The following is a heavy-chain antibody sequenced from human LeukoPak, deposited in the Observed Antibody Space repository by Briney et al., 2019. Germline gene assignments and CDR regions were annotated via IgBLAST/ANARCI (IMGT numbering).Heavy chain of an antibody. Sequence: GGFLRLSCAASGFTFSSYEMNWVRQAPGKGLEWVSYISSSGSTIYYADSVKGRFTISRDNAKNSLYLQMNSLRAEDTAVYYCARQDYSGYDYSDYWGQGTLVTVSS. D-gene: IGHD5-12*01. CDR1: GFTFSSYE. J-gene: IGHJ4*02. CDR2: ISSSGSTI. CDR3: ARQDYSGYDYSDY. V-gene: IGHV3-48*03.